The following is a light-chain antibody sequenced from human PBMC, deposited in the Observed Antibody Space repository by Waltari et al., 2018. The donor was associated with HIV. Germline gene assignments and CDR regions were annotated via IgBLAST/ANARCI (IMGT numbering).Light chain of an antibody. J-gene: IGKJ2*01. CDR1: HTLVYSDGNTY. V-gene: IGKV2-30*01. CDR3: MQGAHWPYT. CDR2: QVS. Sequence: DVVMTQSPLSLPVTLGQPASISFRSSHTLVYSDGNTYLTWFHQRPGQSPRRLIYQVSIRDSGVPDRFSGGGSGTDFTLRINRVEAEDVGLYFCMQGAHWPYTFGQGTKLEI.